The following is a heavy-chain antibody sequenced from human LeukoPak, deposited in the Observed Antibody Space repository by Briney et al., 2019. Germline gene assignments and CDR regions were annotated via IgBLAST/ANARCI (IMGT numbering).Heavy chain of an antibody. J-gene: IGHJ2*01. CDR2: INPSGGST. CDR1: GYTFTSYY. D-gene: IGHD3-22*01. CDR3: ARDGYYDSSGYYANLYWYFDL. Sequence: ASVKVSCKASGYTFTSYYMHWVRQAPGQGLEWMGIINPSGGSTSYAQKFQGRVTMTRDTSTSTVYMELSSLRSDDTAVYYCARDGYYDSSGYYANLYWYFDLWGRGTLVTVSS. V-gene: IGHV1-46*01.